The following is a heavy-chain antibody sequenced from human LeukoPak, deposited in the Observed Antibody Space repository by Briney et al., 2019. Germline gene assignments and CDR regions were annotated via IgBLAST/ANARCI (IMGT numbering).Heavy chain of an antibody. CDR3: ARDRGSGWYWFDP. CDR2: IYHNGHT. Sequence: TSETLSLTCAVSGDSISSNNWWSWVRQPPGKGLEWIGEIYHNGHTNYNPSLKSRVTISVDESKNQFSLKLSSVTAADTAVYYCARDRGSGWYWFDPWGQGTLVTVSS. CDR1: GDSISSNNW. J-gene: IGHJ5*02. D-gene: IGHD6-19*01. V-gene: IGHV4-4*02.